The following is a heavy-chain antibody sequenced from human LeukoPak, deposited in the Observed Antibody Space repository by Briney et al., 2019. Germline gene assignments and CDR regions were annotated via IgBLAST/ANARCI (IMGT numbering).Heavy chain of an antibody. CDR2: IYHSGST. CDR3: ATHDYGDPPKGMDV. Sequence: SGTLSLTCTVSGGSISSSNWWRWVRQPPGKGLEWIGEIYHSGSTNYNPSLKSRVTISVDKSKNQFSLKLSSVTAADTAVYYCATHDYGDPPKGMDVWGQGTTVTVSS. CDR1: GGSISSSNW. V-gene: IGHV4-4*02. J-gene: IGHJ6*02. D-gene: IGHD4-17*01.